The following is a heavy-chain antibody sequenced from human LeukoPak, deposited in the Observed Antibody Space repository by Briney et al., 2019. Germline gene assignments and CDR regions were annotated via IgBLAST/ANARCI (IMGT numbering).Heavy chain of an antibody. J-gene: IGHJ3*01. Sequence: SETLSLTCTVSGGSISSYYWSWIRQPPGKGLEWIGYIYYSGSTNHNPSLKSRVTISVDTSKNQFSLKLSSVTAADTAVYFCARDRAGDYSAPSGTFDLWGQGTLVTVSS. CDR2: IYYSGST. D-gene: IGHD4/OR15-4a*01. CDR3: ARDRAGDYSAPSGTFDL. V-gene: IGHV4-59*01. CDR1: GGSISSYY.